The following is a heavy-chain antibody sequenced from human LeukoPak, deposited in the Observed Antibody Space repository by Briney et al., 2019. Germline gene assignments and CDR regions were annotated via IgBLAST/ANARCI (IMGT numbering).Heavy chain of an antibody. CDR1: GFTFSSYA. J-gene: IGHJ4*02. CDR3: AKDRSCTNDICHGDFDY. CDR2: ISGSGGST. V-gene: IGHV3-23*01. D-gene: IGHD2-8*01. Sequence: GGSLRLSCAASGFTFSSYAVSWVRQAPGKGLEWVSSISGSGGSTYSADSVKGRFTISRDDSKNTLYLQMNSLRAEDTALYYCAKDRSCTNDICHGDFDYWGQGTLVTVSS.